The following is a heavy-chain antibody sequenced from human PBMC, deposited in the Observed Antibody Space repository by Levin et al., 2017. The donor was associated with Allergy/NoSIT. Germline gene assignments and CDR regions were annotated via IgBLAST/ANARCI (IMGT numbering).Heavy chain of an antibody. CDR1: GFSFSSYW. V-gene: IGHV3-74*01. CDR2: INTDGTNT. Sequence: PGESLKISCVASGFSFSSYWMHWVRQTPGKGLVWVSRINTDGTNTVYADSVKGRFTVFRDNAKNTLYLQMSSLRAEDTAVYYCARGENGDDWGQGTLVTVSS. CDR3: ARGENGDD. D-gene: IGHD3-16*01. J-gene: IGHJ4*02.